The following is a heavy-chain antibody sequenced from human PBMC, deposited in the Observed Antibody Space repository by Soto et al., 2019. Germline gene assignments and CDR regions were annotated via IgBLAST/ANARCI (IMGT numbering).Heavy chain of an antibody. V-gene: IGHV5-51*01. CDR1: GYRFTSYW. J-gene: IGHJ6*02. CDR3: ARHGRSGMDV. CDR2: IYPGDSDT. Sequence: PGESLKISCRVSGYRFTSYWIGWVRQMPGKGLECMGIIYPGDSDTRYSPSLQGQVTISADKSISTAYLQWSSLKASDTGMYYCARHGRSGMDVWGQGTTVTVSS.